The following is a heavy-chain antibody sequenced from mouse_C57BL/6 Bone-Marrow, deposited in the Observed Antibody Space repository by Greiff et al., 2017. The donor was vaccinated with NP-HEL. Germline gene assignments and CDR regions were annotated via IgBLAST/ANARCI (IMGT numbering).Heavy chain of an antibody. Sequence: EVKLMESGGGLVQPGGSLKLSCAASGFTFSDYGMALVRQAPRKGPEWVAFISNLAYSIYYADTVTGRFTISRENAKNTLYLEMSSLRSEDTAMYYCARQRGSSPHYYAMDYWGQGTSVTVSS. CDR1: GFTFSDYG. CDR3: ARQRGSSPHYYAMDY. D-gene: IGHD1-1*01. J-gene: IGHJ4*01. V-gene: IGHV5-15*01. CDR2: ISNLAYSI.